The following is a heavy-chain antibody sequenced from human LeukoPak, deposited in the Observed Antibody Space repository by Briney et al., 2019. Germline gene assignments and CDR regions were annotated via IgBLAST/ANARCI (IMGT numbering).Heavy chain of an antibody. V-gene: IGHV3-23*01. Sequence: PGGSLRLSCAASGFTFSSYAMSWVRQAPGKGLEWVSAISGSGGSTYYADSVKGRFTISRDNSKNTLYLQMNSLRAEDTAVYYCAKDLSSSGWYEGYFDYWGQGTLVTVSS. D-gene: IGHD6-19*01. J-gene: IGHJ4*02. CDR1: GFTFSSYA. CDR2: ISGSGGST. CDR3: AKDLSSSGWYEGYFDY.